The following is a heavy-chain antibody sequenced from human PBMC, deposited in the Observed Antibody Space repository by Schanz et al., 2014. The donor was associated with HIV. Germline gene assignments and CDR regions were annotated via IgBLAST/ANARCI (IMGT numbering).Heavy chain of an antibody. CDR2: IWYDGSNK. V-gene: IGHV3-33*01. CDR1: GFTFSSYG. J-gene: IGHJ6*02. CDR3: TPTLYPYTSSSDDCYGMDV. Sequence: QVQLVESGGGVVQPGRSLRLSCAASGFTFSSYGMHWVRQAPGKGLEWVAVIWYDGSNKYYADSGKGRFTISRDNSRKRRYPQINSLRADDTALYYSTPTLYPYTSSSDDCYGMDVWGQGTTVTVSS. D-gene: IGHD6-6*01.